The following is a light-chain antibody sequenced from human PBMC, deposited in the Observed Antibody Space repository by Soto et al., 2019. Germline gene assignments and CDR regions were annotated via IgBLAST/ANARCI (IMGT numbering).Light chain of an antibody. CDR1: QSISNY. J-gene: IGKJ5*01. V-gene: IGKV3-11*01. CDR2: DAS. CDR3: QQHSNWPPIT. Sequence: EIVLTQSPATLSLSPGARAPLSCRARQSISNYVAWYPQNPGQAPRLLIYDASDRATGIPGRFSGSGSGTDFTLTISSLEPEDFAVYYCQQHSNWPPITFGQGTRLEIK.